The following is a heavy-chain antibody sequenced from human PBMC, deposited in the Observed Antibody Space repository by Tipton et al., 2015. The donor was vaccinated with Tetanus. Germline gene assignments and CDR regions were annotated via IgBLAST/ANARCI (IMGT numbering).Heavy chain of an antibody. J-gene: IGHJ4*02. CDR2: IHYSGGT. V-gene: IGHV4-59*01. CDR3: ARETPGAGHFDY. CDR1: GGSISGYY. D-gene: IGHD1-14*01. Sequence: TLSLTCTASGGSISGYYWNWIRQLPGKGLEWIGYIHYSGGTNYNPSLTSAVTMSVDTAKNHFSLTVNSATAADTAVYYCARETPGAGHFDYWGQGTPVTVSS.